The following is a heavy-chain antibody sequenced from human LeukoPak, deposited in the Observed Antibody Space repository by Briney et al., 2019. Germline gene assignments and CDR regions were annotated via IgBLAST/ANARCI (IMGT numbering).Heavy chain of an antibody. V-gene: IGHV3-9*01. J-gene: IGHJ6*02. CDR1: GFTFDDYA. CDR2: ISWNSGSI. Sequence: PGGSLRLSCAASGFTFDDYAMHWVRQAPGKGLEWVSGISWNSGSIGYADSAKGRFTISRDNAKNSLYLQMNSLRAEDTALYYCAKDYDYVFSGMDVWGQGTTVTVSS. CDR3: AKDYDYVFSGMDV. D-gene: IGHD3-16*01.